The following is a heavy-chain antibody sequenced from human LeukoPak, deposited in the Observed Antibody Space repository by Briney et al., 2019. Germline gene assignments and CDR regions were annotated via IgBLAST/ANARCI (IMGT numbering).Heavy chain of an antibody. CDR3: ARERDGYNSFDI. CDR2: ISYDGTNK. Sequence: GGSLRLSCVASGFTFRSYGMHWVRQAPGKGLDWVAVISYDGTNKYYADSVKGRFTISRDNSKNTLYLQMNSLRADDTAVYFCARERDGYNSFDIWGQGTMVTVSS. D-gene: IGHD5-24*01. V-gene: IGHV3-30*03. CDR1: GFTFRSYG. J-gene: IGHJ3*02.